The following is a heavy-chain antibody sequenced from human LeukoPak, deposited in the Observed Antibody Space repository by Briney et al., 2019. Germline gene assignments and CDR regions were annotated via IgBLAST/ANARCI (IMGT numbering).Heavy chain of an antibody. D-gene: IGHD6-19*01. Sequence: GSSVTVSCKASGGTFISYAISWVRQAPGQGLEWMGGIIPIFGTANYAQKFQGRVTITADKSTSTAYMELSSLRSEDTAVYYCARDGGSGWYDYWGQGTLVTVPS. CDR2: IIPIFGTA. V-gene: IGHV1-69*06. CDR3: ARDGGSGWYDY. CDR1: GGTFISYA. J-gene: IGHJ4*02.